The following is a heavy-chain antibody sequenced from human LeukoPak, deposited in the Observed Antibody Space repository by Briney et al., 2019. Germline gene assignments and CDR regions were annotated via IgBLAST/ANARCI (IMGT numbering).Heavy chain of an antibody. D-gene: IGHD6-19*01. V-gene: IGHV5-51*01. CDR2: IYPGDSDR. J-gene: IGHJ4*02. CDR3: ARLGGGAGAWYEGRGDFDY. CDR1: GYSFTTNW. Sequence: GESLKISCKGSGYSFTTNWIGWVRQMPGRGLEWVGVIYPGDSDRRHSPSFQGHVTISADKSISTAYLQWNSLKASDTATYYCARLGGGAGAWYEGRGDFDYWGQGTLVTVSS.